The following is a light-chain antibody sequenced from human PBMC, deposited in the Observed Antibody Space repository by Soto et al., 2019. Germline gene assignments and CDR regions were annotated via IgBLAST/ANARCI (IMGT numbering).Light chain of an antibody. V-gene: IGKV1-5*03. CDR3: QHYKTYPWT. Sequence: DIQMTQSPSTLSASVGERVTITCRASESVNSWVAWYQQKPGKAPKLLIYKASSLESGVPSRFSGSGSGTEFTLTISSLQPDDLASYYCQHYKTYPWTFGQGTKVDI. CDR2: KAS. J-gene: IGKJ1*01. CDR1: ESVNSW.